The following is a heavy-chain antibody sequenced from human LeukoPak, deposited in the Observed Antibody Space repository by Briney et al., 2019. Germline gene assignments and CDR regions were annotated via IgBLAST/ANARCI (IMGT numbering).Heavy chain of an antibody. J-gene: IGHJ6*03. Sequence: AEGSLRLSCAASGFTFDDHAMHWVRQAPGKGLEWVAGISWNSGNTGYADSVKGRFTISRDNAKNSLYLQMNSLRAEDTAVYYCARDQVAVAGTSGYYYYYMDVWGKGTTVTVSS. CDR3: ARDQVAVAGTSGYYYYYMDV. CDR1: GFTFDDHA. V-gene: IGHV3-9*01. CDR2: ISWNSGNT. D-gene: IGHD6-19*01.